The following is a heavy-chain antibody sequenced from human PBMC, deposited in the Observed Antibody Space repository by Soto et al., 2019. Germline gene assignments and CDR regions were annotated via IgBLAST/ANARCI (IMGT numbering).Heavy chain of an antibody. J-gene: IGHJ4*02. V-gene: IGHV4-31*03. CDR1: GASIRSGGYY. CDR3: ARIEMASIK. Sequence: SETLSLTCSVSGASIRSGGYYWSWLRQSPGKGLEWIGHIYYTGSTFYSPSLKSRLTISLDTSKDQFSLDLRSVTAADTAMYYCARIEMASIKWGRGTLVTVSS. CDR2: IYYTGST.